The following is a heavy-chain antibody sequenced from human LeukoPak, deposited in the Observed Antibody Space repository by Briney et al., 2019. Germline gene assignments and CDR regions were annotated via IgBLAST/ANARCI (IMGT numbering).Heavy chain of an antibody. Sequence: SETLSLTCTVSGDSISSGSHYWSWIRQPAGTGLEWIGRIYATGNTNCNPSLKSRVTISVDMSNNQFSLNLISVTAADTALYYCARGPSDNSGYYDDYWGQGILVTVSS. CDR2: IYATGNT. CDR3: ARGPSDNSGYYDDY. V-gene: IGHV4-61*02. J-gene: IGHJ4*02. D-gene: IGHD3-22*01. CDR1: GDSISSGSHY.